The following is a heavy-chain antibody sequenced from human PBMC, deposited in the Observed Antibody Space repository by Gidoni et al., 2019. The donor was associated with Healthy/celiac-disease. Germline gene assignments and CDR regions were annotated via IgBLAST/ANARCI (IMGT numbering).Heavy chain of an antibody. CDR2: INHSGST. V-gene: IGHV4-34*01. J-gene: IGHJ4*02. CDR1: GGSFSGYY. CDR3: ARGEKYSSSSHFDY. D-gene: IGHD6-6*01. Sequence: QVQLQQWGAGLLKPSETLSLTCAIYGGSFSGYYWSWIRQPPGKGLEWIGEINHSGSTNYNPSLKSRVTISVDTSKNQFSLKLSSVTAADTAVYYCARGEKYSSSSHFDYWGQGTLVTVSS.